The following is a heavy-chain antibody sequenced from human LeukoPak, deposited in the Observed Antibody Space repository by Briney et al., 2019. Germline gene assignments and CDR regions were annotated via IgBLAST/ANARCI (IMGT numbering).Heavy chain of an antibody. J-gene: IGHJ4*02. CDR1: GFTFRSYN. CDR3: ARGASCADY. Sequence: GGSLRLSCAASGFTFRSYNMNWVRQAPGKRPEWVSSISSSSSYIYYADSVKGRFTISRDNAKNSLYLQMNSLRAEDTALYYCARGASCADYWGQGTLVTVSS. V-gene: IGHV3-21*01. CDR2: ISSSSSYI.